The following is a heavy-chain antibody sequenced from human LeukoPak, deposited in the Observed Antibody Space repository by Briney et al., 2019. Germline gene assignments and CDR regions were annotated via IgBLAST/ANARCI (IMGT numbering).Heavy chain of an antibody. J-gene: IGHJ4*02. CDR3: ARDFFVYGVS. V-gene: IGHV3-48*01. CDR1: GGSISSSS. D-gene: IGHD5/OR15-5a*01. CDR2: ISSSSSTI. Sequence: ETLPLTCTVSGGSISSSSYYWGWIRQPPGKGLEWVSYISSSSSTIYYADSVKGRFTISRDNAKNSLYLQMNSLRAEDTAVYYCARDFFVYGVSWGQGTLVTVSS.